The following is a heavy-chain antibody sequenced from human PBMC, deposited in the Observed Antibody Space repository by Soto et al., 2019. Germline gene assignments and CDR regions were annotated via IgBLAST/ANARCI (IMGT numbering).Heavy chain of an antibody. D-gene: IGHD6-13*01. CDR1: GGTFSSYA. CDR3: ARDRVAASGNKGFDY. Sequence: QVQLVPSGAEVKKPGYSVKVSCKASGGTFSSYAISWVRQAHGQGLEWMGGIIPIFGTANYAQKFQGRVTITADDSTSTAYMELSSLRSEDTAVYYCARDRVAASGNKGFDYWCEGTLVTVSS. J-gene: IGHJ4*02. CDR2: IIPIFGTA. V-gene: IGHV1-69*01.